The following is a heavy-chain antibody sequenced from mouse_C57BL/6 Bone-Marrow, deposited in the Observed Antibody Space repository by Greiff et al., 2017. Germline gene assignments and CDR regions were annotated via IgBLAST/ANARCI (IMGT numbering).Heavy chain of an antibody. Sequence: VKLQESGAELARPGASVKLSCKASGYTFTSYGISWVKQRTGQGLEWIGEIYPRSGNTYYNEKFKGKATLTADKSSSTAYMELRSLTSEDSAVYFCGSYGSCYYAMDYWGQGTSVTVSS. D-gene: IGHD1-1*01. CDR2: IYPRSGNT. CDR3: GSYGSCYYAMDY. J-gene: IGHJ4*01. V-gene: IGHV1-81*01. CDR1: GYTFTSYG.